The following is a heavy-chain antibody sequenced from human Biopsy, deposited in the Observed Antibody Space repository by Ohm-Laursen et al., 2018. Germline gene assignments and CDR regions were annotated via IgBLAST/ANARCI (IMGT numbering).Heavy chain of an antibody. CDR2: IIPLIGLT. V-gene: IGHV1-69*04. J-gene: IGHJ4*02. CDR1: GGTSSNFA. D-gene: IGHD2-15*01. CDR3: ARDCNGDNCGVDF. Sequence: GASVKVSCKASGGTSSNFAINWVRQAPGQGLECMGRIIPLIGLTNYAQKFQGRVTITADKFTNTVYMELSSLTSDDTAVYFCARDCNGDNCGVDFWGQGTLVTVS.